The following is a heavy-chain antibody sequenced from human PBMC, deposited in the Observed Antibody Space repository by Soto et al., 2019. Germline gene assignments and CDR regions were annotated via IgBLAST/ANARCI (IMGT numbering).Heavy chain of an antibody. CDR2: IYYSGST. Sequence: SETLSLTCTVSGGSISSSTYYWGWMRLGQGMGLEWIGGIYYSGSTDYNPSLKSRVTISVDTSKNQFSLKLSSVTAADTAVYYCARLDSVDYYYYYMDVWGKGTTVTVSS. D-gene: IGHD6-19*01. CDR1: GGSISSSTYY. CDR3: ARLDSVDYYYYYMDV. V-gene: IGHV4-39*07. J-gene: IGHJ6*03.